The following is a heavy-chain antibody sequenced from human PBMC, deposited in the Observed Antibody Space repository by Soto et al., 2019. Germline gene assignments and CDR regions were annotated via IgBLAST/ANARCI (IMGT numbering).Heavy chain of an antibody. CDR2: ISAYNGNT. J-gene: IGHJ5*02. CDR3: ARTRATLPWFGDNNWFDP. Sequence: QVQLVQSGAEVKKPGASVKVSCKASGYTFTSYGISWVRQAPGQGLEWMGWISAYNGNTNYAQKLQGRVTMTTDTSTSTAYMELRSLRSDDTAVYYCARTRATLPWFGDNNWFDPWGQGTLVTVSS. CDR1: GYTFTSYG. V-gene: IGHV1-18*01. D-gene: IGHD3-10*01.